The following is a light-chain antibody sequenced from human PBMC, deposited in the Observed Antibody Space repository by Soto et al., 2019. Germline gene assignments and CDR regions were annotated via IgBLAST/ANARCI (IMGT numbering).Light chain of an antibody. Sequence: IVLTQSPGTLSLSPGERATLSCRASQSVSSSYLVWYQQRPGQPPRLLIYETSNRAAGIPDRFSGSGSGTDFTLTIYRLEPEDSAVYYCQQYGTSALTFGGGTKVEIK. CDR1: QSVSSSY. CDR2: ETS. V-gene: IGKV3-20*01. CDR3: QQYGTSALT. J-gene: IGKJ4*01.